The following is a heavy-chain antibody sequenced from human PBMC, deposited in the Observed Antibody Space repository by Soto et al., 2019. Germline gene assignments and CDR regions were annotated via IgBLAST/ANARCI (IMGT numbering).Heavy chain of an antibody. V-gene: IGHV1-69*12. Sequence: QVQLVQSGAEVKKPGSSVKVSCKASGGTFSSYAISWVRQAPGQGLEWMGGIIPIFGTANYAQKFQGRVTITADESTSTAYMELSSMRSEDTAVYYCARGVELVPGAVDSYGMDVWGQGTTVTVSS. CDR3: ARGVELVPGAVDSYGMDV. CDR1: GGTFSSYA. CDR2: IIPIFGTA. D-gene: IGHD2-2*01. J-gene: IGHJ6*02.